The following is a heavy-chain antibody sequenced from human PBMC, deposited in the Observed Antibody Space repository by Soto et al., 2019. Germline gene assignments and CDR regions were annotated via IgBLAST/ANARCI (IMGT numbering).Heavy chain of an antibody. CDR1: GGTFSSYA. CDR2: IIPIFGTA. J-gene: IGHJ4*02. Sequence: QVQLVQSGAEVKKPGSSVKVSCKASGGTFSSYAISWVRQAPGQGLEWMGGIIPIFGTANYAQKFQGRVTINGEESTSTAYLELSSLRSEDTAVYYRARVGSSGWDGFDYWGQGTLVTVSS. D-gene: IGHD6-19*01. CDR3: ARVGSSGWDGFDY. V-gene: IGHV1-69*01.